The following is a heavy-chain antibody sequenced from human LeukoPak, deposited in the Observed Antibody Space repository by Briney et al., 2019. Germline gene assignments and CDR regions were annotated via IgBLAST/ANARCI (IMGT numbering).Heavy chain of an antibody. CDR1: GFTFSNYW. V-gene: IGHV3-7*01. Sequence: PGGSLRLFCAASGFTFSNYWMSWVRQAPGKGLEWVANIKEDGSEKAYVNSVKGRFTISRDNTENSLYLQMSSLRAEDTAVYYCARHPHFDYWGQGTLVTVSS. CDR2: IKEDGSEK. J-gene: IGHJ4*02. CDR3: ARHPHFDY.